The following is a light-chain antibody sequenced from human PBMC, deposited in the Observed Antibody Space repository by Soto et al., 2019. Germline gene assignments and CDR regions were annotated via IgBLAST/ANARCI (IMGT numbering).Light chain of an antibody. CDR2: EAT. Sequence: QSALTQPASVSGSPGQSITISCTGTSSDIGTYYLVSWYQQHPGKAPILMIYEATKRPSGVSNRFSGSKSGNTASLTISGLQTEDEADYYCSSYAGSSTFVVFGGGTKLTVL. CDR1: SSDIGTYYL. J-gene: IGLJ2*01. V-gene: IGLV2-23*02. CDR3: SSYAGSSTFVV.